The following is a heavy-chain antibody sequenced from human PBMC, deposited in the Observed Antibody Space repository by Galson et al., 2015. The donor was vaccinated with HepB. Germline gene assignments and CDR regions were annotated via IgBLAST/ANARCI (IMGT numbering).Heavy chain of an antibody. D-gene: IGHD6-19*01. CDR1: GFTFSSYA. V-gene: IGHV3-30-3*01. J-gene: IGHJ6*02. CDR2: ISYDGSNK. Sequence: SLRLSCAASGFTFSSYAMHWVRQAPGKGLEWVAVISYDGSNKYYADSVRGRFTISRDNSKNTLYLQMNSLRAEDTAVYYCARDWTNSSGGYYYYGMDVWGQGTTVTVSS. CDR3: ARDWTNSSGGYYYYGMDV.